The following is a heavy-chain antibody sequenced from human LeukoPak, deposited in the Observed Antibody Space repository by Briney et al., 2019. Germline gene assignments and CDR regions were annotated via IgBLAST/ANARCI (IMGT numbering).Heavy chain of an antibody. CDR1: GFTFSRYW. CDR2: IKQDGSEI. Sequence: GGSLRLSCAASGFTFSRYWMSWVRQAPGKWLEWVACIKQDGSEIYYVDSVKGRFTISRDNAKNSLYLQMNSLRVEDTAVYYCARDGSTFDYWGQGTLVTVSS. CDR3: ARDGSTFDY. V-gene: IGHV3-7*01. J-gene: IGHJ4*02.